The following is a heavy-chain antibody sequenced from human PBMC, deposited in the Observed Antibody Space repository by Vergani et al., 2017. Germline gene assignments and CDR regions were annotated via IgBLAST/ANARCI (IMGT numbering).Heavy chain of an antibody. D-gene: IGHD3-22*01. Sequence: QVQLVQSGAEVKKPGSSVKVSCKASGGTFSSYAISWVRQAPGQGLEWMGGIIPIFGTANYAQKFQGRVTITADESTSTAYMELSSLRTEDRAVYYCARQGNNYGSSAYYSGHFDYWGQGTLVTVSS. CDR2: IIPIFGTA. J-gene: IGHJ4*02. V-gene: IGHV1-69*01. CDR3: ARQGNNYGSSAYYSGHFDY. CDR1: GGTFSSYA.